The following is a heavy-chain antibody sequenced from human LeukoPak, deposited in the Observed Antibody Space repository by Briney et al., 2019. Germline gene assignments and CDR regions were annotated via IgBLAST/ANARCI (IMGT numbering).Heavy chain of an antibody. D-gene: IGHD2-21*01. CDR1: GGSISSSSYY. V-gene: IGHV4-39*07. CDR3: ARGCSRCGPSIDY. Sequence: SETLSLTCTVSGGSISSSSYYWSWIRQPPGKGLEWIGSIYYSGSTYYNPSLKSRVTISVDTSKNQFSLKLSSVTAADTAVYYCARGCSRCGPSIDYWGQGTLVTVSS. CDR2: IYYSGST. J-gene: IGHJ4*02.